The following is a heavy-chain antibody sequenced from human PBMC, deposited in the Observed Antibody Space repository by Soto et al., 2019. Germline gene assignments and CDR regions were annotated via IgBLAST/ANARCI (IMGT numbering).Heavy chain of an antibody. Sequence: SVKVSCKASGGTFSSYAISWVRQAPGQGLEWMGGIIPIFGTANYAQKFQGRVTITADKSTSTAYMELSSLRSEDTAVYYCASISTGHAGYYYYGMDVWGQGTTVTVS. V-gene: IGHV1-69*06. D-gene: IGHD3-9*01. CDR3: ASISTGHAGYYYYGMDV. CDR2: IIPIFGTA. J-gene: IGHJ6*02. CDR1: GGTFSSYA.